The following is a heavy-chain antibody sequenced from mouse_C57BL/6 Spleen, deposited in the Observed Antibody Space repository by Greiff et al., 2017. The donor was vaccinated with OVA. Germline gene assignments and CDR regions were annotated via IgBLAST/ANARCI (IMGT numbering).Heavy chain of an antibody. D-gene: IGHD1-1*02. CDR3: ARDGGYLDY. J-gene: IGHJ2*01. Sequence: EVKVVESGGGLVKPGGSLKLSCAASGFTFSSYAMSWVRQTPEKRLEWVATISDGGSYTYYPDNLKGRFTISRDNATNNLYLQMSQLKSEDTAMYYCARDGGYLDYWGQGTTLTVSS. V-gene: IGHV5-4*03. CDR1: GFTFSSYA. CDR2: ISDGGSYT.